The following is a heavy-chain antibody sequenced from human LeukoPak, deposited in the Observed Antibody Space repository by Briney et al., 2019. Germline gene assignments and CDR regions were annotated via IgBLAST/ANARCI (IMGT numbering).Heavy chain of an antibody. Sequence: GSLRLSCAASGFTFSSYWMSWVRQPPGKGLEWIGSIYYSGSTYYNPSLESRVTISVDTSKNQFSLKLSSVTAADTAVYYCAREGSSGFFDYWGQGTLVTVSS. J-gene: IGHJ4*02. CDR1: GFTFSSYW. CDR2: IYYSGST. D-gene: IGHD3-22*01. V-gene: IGHV4-39*02. CDR3: AREGSSGFFDY.